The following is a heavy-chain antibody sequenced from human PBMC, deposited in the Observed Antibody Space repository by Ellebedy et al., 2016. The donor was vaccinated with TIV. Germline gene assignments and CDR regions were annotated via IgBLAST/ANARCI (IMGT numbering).Heavy chain of an antibody. CDR2: IYYSGST. J-gene: IGHJ5*02. CDR3: AREVSGWFDP. CDR1: GGSISSSSYY. Sequence: MPSETLSLTCTVSGGSISSSSYYWGWIRQPPGKGLEWIGSIYYSGSTYYNPSLKSRVTISVDTSKNQFSLKLSSVTAADTAVYYCAREVSGWFDPWGQGTLVTVSS. V-gene: IGHV4-39*07.